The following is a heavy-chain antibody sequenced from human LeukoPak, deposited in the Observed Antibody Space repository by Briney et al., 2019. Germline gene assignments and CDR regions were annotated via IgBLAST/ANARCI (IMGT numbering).Heavy chain of an antibody. CDR1: GYTFTSYG. J-gene: IGHJ4*02. Sequence: RASVTVSCTASGYTFTSYGISWVRQAPGQGLGWMGWISAYNGNTNYAQKLQGRVTMTTDTSTSTAYMELRSLRSDDTAVYYCARDQVYSYGLGIDYWGQGTLVTVSS. CDR2: ISAYNGNT. V-gene: IGHV1-18*01. D-gene: IGHD5-18*01. CDR3: ARDQVYSYGLGIDY.